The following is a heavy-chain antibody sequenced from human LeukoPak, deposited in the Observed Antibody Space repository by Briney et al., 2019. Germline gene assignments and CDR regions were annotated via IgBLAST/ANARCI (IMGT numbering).Heavy chain of an antibody. J-gene: IGHJ4*02. CDR1: GGSFSGYY. CDR2: INHSGST. D-gene: IGHD6-19*01. V-gene: IGHV4-34*01. Sequence: SETLSLTCAVYGGSFSGYYWSWIRQPPGKGLEWIGEINHSGSTNYNPSLKSRVTISVDTSKNQFSLKLSSVTAADTAVYYCARVPLYSSGPNYFDYWGRGTLVTVSS. CDR3: ARVPLYSSGPNYFDY.